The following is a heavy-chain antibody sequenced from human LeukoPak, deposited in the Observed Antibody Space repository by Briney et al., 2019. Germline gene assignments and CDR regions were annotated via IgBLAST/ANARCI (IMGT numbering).Heavy chain of an antibody. CDR1: GGAGSGYY. V-gene: IGHV4-34*01. D-gene: IGHD6-13*01. Sequence: PSETLSLTCVADGGAGSGYYWSWIRQPPGKGLQCIGEINHSGSTNYNPSLKSRVTISVDTSKNQFSLKLSSVTAADTAVYYCARAAAAGNWFDPWGQGTLVTVSS. J-gene: IGHJ5*02. CDR3: ARAAAAGNWFDP. CDR2: INHSGST.